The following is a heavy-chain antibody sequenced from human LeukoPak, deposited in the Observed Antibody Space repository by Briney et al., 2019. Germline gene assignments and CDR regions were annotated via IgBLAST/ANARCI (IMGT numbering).Heavy chain of an antibody. CDR2: ISGNGGST. V-gene: IGHV3-23*01. J-gene: IGHJ6*03. CDR3: AKYLRVIVVTYYMDV. CDR1: GFTFNSYA. D-gene: IGHD2-2*01. Sequence: GGSLRLSCAASGFTFNSYAMTWVRQAPGKGLEWVSSISGNGGSTYYTDSVKGRFTISRDNSKNTLYLQMNSLRAEDTAAYYCAKYLRVIVVTYYMDVWGKGTTVTVSS.